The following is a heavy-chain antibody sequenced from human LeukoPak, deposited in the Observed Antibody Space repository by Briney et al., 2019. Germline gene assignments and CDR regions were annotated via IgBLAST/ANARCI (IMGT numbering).Heavy chain of an antibody. D-gene: IGHD6-13*01. J-gene: IGHJ4*02. V-gene: IGHV3-21*04. CDR3: ARHIAAAVPIDY. Sequence: GGSLRLSCAASGSTFSSYSMNWVRQAPGKGLEWVSSISSSSSYIYYADSVKGRFTISRDNSKNTLYLQMNSLRAEDTAVYYCARHIAAAVPIDYWGQGTLVTVSS. CDR1: GSTFSSYS. CDR2: ISSSSSYI.